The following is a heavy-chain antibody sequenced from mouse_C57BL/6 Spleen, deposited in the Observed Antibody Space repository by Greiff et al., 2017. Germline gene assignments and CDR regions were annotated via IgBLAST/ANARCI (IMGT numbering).Heavy chain of an antibody. CDR1: GYTFTGYW. V-gene: IGHV1-9*01. Sequence: QVQLKESGAELMKPGASVKLSCKASGYTFTGYWMEWVKQRPGHGLEWIGEIVPGSGSTNYNEKFKGKATFTADTSSNTAYMQLSSLTTEDSAIYYCAREESYDSNYGRFAYWGQGTLVTVSA. CDR3: AREESYDSNYGRFAY. CDR2: IVPGSGST. D-gene: IGHD2-5*01. J-gene: IGHJ3*01.